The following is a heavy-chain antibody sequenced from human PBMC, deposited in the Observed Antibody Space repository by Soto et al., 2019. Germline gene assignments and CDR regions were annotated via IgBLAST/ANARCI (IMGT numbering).Heavy chain of an antibody. CDR3: ARNSGYYDSPYYNWFDP. Sequence: SETLSLTCTVSGRSLSSSSYYWGWIRQPPGKGLEWIGSIYYSGSTYYNPSLKSRVTISVDTSKNQFSLKLSSVTAADTAVYYCARNSGYYDSPYYNWFDPWGQGTLVTVSS. D-gene: IGHD3-22*01. J-gene: IGHJ5*02. V-gene: IGHV4-39*01. CDR2: IYYSGST. CDR1: GRSLSSSSYY.